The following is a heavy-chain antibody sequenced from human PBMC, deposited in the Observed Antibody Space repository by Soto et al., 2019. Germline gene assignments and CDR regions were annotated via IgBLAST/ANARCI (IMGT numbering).Heavy chain of an antibody. CDR3: ARGVVPAAMETDAFDI. CDR2: IYSGGST. J-gene: IGHJ3*02. Sequence: EVQLVESGGGLVQPGGSPRLSCAASGFTVSSNYMSWVRQAPGKGLEWVSVIYSGGSTYYADSVKGRFTISRDNSKNTLYLQMNSLRAEDTAVYYCARGVVPAAMETDAFDIWGQGTMVTVSS. V-gene: IGHV3-66*01. D-gene: IGHD2-2*01. CDR1: GFTVSSNY.